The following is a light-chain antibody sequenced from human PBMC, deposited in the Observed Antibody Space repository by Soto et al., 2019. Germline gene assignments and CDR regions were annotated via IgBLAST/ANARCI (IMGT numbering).Light chain of an antibody. CDR3: SSYAGINNLGV. J-gene: IGLJ1*01. CDR1: SSDLGGYKY. CDR2: EVN. V-gene: IGLV2-8*01. Sequence: QSALTQPPSASGSPGQSVTISCTGTSSDLGGYKYVSWYQQHPGKAPKLMIFEVNKRPSGVPDRFSGSKSGNTASLTVSGLQAEDEADYYCSSYAGINNLGVFGTGTKVTVL.